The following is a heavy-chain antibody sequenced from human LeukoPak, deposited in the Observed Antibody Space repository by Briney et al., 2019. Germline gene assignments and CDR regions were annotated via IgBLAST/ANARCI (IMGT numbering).Heavy chain of an antibody. D-gene: IGHD4-17*01. CDR3: ATATAFDY. J-gene: IGHJ4*02. CDR2: ISGSGGST. V-gene: IGHV3-23*01. Sequence: GGSLRLSCAFSGFTINDYAMSWVRQAPGKGLEWVSAISGSGGSTYYADSVKGRFTISRDNSKNTLYLQMNSLRAEDTAVYYCATATAFDYWGQGTLVTVSS. CDR1: GFTINDYA.